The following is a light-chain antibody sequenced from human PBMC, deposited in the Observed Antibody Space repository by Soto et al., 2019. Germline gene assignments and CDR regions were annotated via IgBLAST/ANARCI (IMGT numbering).Light chain of an antibody. V-gene: IGKV3-15*01. CDR2: GAS. Sequence: DIVLPQSPGTLSVSPGERATLSCSASQSVSSNLAWYQQKPGQAPRLLIYGASTRATGIPARFSGSGSGTEFTLTISSLQSEDFAVYYCQQYNNWPPTFGQGTRREIK. CDR1: QSVSSN. CDR3: QQYNNWPPT. J-gene: IGKJ5*01.